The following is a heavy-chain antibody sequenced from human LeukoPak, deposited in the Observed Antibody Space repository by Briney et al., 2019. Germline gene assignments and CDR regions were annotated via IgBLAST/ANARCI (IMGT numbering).Heavy chain of an antibody. Sequence: GSLRLSCATSGFTFNMYGMHWVRQAPGKGLEWVAFIRSDGGNQYYADSVKGRFTISRDKSKNTVSLEMNSLRAEDTAVYYCVRDKTGWDDYWGQGTLVTVSS. CDR3: VRDKTGWDDY. J-gene: IGHJ4*02. V-gene: IGHV3-30*02. CDR1: GFTFNMYG. CDR2: IRSDGGNQ. D-gene: IGHD7-27*01.